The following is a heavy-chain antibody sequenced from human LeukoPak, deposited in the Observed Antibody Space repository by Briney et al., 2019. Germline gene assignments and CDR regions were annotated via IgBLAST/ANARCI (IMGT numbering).Heavy chain of an antibody. J-gene: IGHJ5*02. CDR3: ARGEVVVAATTLGWFDP. CDR2: INHSGST. CDR1: GGSFSGYY. Sequence: SETLSLTCAVYGGSFSGYYWSWIRQPPVKGLEWIGEINHSGSTNYNPSLKSRVTISVDTSKNQFSLKLSSVTAADTAVYYCARGEVVVAATTLGWFDPWGQGTLVTVSS. V-gene: IGHV4-34*01. D-gene: IGHD2-15*01.